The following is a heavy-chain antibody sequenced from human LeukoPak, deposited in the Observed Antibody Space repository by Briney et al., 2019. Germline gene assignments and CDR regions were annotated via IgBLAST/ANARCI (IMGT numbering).Heavy chain of an antibody. CDR2: IASDGSST. CDR1: GFTFSSYW. D-gene: IGHD4-23*01. J-gene: IGHJ4*02. CDR3: ARGRPHGNDY. Sequence: GGSLRLSCAASGFTFSSYWMNWFRQAPGKGLVWVSRIASDGSSTTYADSVKGRFSISRDNAKNTLYLQMNSLRVEDTAVYYCARGRPHGNDYWGQGTLVTVSS. V-gene: IGHV3-74*01.